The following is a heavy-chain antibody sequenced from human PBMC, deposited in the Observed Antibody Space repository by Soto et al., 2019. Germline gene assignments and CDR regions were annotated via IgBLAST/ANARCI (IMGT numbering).Heavy chain of an antibody. CDR3: AYDSSGYLDY. Sequence: ASVKVSCKASGYSFTTYAMHWVRQAPGQRLEWMGWNNVGNGNTKYSQKFQGRVTITRDTSASTAHLELSSLRSEDTAVYYCAYDSSGYLDYWGQGTQVSVSS. CDR2: NNVGNGNT. J-gene: IGHJ4*02. CDR1: GYSFTTYA. D-gene: IGHD3-22*01. V-gene: IGHV1-3*01.